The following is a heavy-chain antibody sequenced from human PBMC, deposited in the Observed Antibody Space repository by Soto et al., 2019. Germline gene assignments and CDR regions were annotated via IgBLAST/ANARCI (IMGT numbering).Heavy chain of an antibody. CDR2: IKSKTDGGTT. J-gene: IGHJ4*02. CDR3: TTGYCSGGSCYRREYYFDY. D-gene: IGHD2-15*01. CDR1: GFTFSNAW. Sequence: EVQLVESGGGLVKPGGSLRLSCAASGFTFSNAWMSWVRQAPGKGLEWVGRIKSKTDGGTTDYAAPVKGRFTISRDDSKNTLYLQMNSLKTDDTAVYYCTTGYCSGGSCYRREYYFDYWGQGTLFTVSS. V-gene: IGHV3-15*01.